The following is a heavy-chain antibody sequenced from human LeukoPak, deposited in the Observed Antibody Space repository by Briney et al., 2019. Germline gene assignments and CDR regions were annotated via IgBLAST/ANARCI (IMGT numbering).Heavy chain of an antibody. CDR2: ISNSGSTI. CDR1: EFTFSDYY. V-gene: IGHV3-11*04. J-gene: IGHJ4*02. CDR3: ARELMITFGGVVVNKYYFDY. Sequence: GGSLRLSCAASEFTFSDYYMSWIRQAPGKGLEWVSYISNSGSTIYYADSVKGRFTISSDNAKNSLYLQMNSLRAEDTAVYYCARELMITFGGVVVNKYYFDYWGQGTLVTVSS. D-gene: IGHD3-16*02.